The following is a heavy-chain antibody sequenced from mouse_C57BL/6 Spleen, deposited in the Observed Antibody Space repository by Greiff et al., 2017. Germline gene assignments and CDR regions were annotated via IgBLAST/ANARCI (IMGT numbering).Heavy chain of an antibody. CDR3: ARVCDYDDWYFDV. CDR2: ISYDGSN. J-gene: IGHJ1*03. D-gene: IGHD2-4*01. CDR1: GYSITSGYY. V-gene: IGHV3-6*01. Sequence: ESGPGLVKPSQSLSLTCSVTGYSITSGYYWNWIRQFPGNKLEWMGYISYDGSNNYNPSLKNRISITRDTSKNQFFLKLNSVTTEDTATDYCARVCDYDDWYFDVWGTGTTVTVSS.